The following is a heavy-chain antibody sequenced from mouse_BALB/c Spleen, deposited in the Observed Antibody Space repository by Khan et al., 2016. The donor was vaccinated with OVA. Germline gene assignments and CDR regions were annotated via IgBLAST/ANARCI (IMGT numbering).Heavy chain of an antibody. CDR3: LRSLFYYGSAYEGFAY. Sequence: EVQLQQSGPELVKPGASVKMSCKASGYTFTSYVMHWVKQKPGQGLEWIGYISPNNDGSKYNAKFRGEATLTSDKSSSTSYMELSSLTSEDSAGYYCLRSLFYYGSAYEGFAYWGQGTLVTVSA. CDR1: GYTFTSYV. J-gene: IGHJ3*01. V-gene: IGHV1S136*01. D-gene: IGHD1-1*01. CDR2: ISPNNDGS.